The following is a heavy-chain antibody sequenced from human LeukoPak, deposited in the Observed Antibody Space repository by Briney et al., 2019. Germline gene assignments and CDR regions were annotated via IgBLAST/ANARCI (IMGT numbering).Heavy chain of an antibody. CDR1: GDSFSSVTDY. CDR2: GDYSGGT. V-gene: IGHV4-39*07. J-gene: IGHJ3*02. Sequence: SETLSLTCTVSGDSFSSVTDYWAWIRQPPGKGLEWIASGDYSGGTYYNPSLESRVAISADMSKNQFSLKLTSVTAADTAVYYCARSTFQTTVTTFSPWAFDIWGQGTMVTVSS. CDR3: ARSTFQTTVTTFSPWAFDI. D-gene: IGHD4-17*01.